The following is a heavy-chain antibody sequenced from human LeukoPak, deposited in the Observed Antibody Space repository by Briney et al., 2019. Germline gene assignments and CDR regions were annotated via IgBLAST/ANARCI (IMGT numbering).Heavy chain of an antibody. CDR3: ARGPPYCSSTSCYGTYYYYYMDV. Sequence: GSANVSCKVSGLTFTSYDINWVPQAARQELEWMGWMNPNSCNTAYAQKFQGRVIITRNTSISTAYMELSSLRSEDTAVYYCARGPPYCSSTSCYGTYYYYYMDVWGKGTTVTVSS. J-gene: IGHJ6*03. V-gene: IGHV1-8*03. D-gene: IGHD2-2*01. CDR2: MNPNSCNT. CDR1: GLTFTSYD.